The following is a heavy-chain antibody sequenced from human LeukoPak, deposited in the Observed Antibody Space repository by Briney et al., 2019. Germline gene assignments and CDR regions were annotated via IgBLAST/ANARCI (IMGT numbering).Heavy chain of an antibody. Sequence: SETLSLTCSVSGGSISTYYWSWIRQPPGKGLEWIGEINHSGSTNYNPSLKSRVTISVDTSKNQFSLKLSSVTAADTAVYYCARGKDTAMVTFDYWGQGTLVTVSS. CDR1: GGSISTYY. CDR2: INHSGST. D-gene: IGHD5-18*01. CDR3: ARGKDTAMVTFDY. V-gene: IGHV4-34*01. J-gene: IGHJ4*02.